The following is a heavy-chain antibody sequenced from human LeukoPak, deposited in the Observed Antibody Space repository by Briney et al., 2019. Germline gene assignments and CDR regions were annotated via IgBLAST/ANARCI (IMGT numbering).Heavy chain of an antibody. D-gene: IGHD1-14*01. CDR3: AKDRRMGDAFAI. CDR1: GFTFSSYG. CDR2: ISYDGSNK. J-gene: IGHJ3*02. Sequence: GGSLRLSCAASGFTFSSYGMHWVRQAPGKGLEWVAVISYDGSNKYYADSVKGRFTISRDNSKNTLYLQMNSLRAEDTAVYYCAKDRRMGDAFAIWGQGTMVTVSS. V-gene: IGHV3-30*18.